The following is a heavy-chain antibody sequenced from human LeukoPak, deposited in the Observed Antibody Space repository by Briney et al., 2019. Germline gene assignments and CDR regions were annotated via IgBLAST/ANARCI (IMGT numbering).Heavy chain of an antibody. V-gene: IGHV3-43*02. Sequence: GGSLRLSCAASGFTFDDYAMHWVRQAPGRGLEWVSLISGDGGSTYYADSVKGRFTISRDNSKNSLYLQMNSLRTEDTALYYCAKDFGVSRQHALRFLEWLSLRDASDYWGQGTLVTVSS. CDR1: GFTFDDYA. CDR3: AKDFGVSRQHALRFLEWLSLRDASDY. J-gene: IGHJ4*02. CDR2: ISGDGGST. D-gene: IGHD3-3*01.